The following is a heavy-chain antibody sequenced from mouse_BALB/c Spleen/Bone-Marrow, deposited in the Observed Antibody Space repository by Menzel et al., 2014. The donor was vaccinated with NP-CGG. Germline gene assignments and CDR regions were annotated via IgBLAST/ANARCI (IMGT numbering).Heavy chain of an antibody. D-gene: IGHD1-1*01. CDR3: TRHYYSTPYYETDF. Sequence: SGADMVKPGASVQLSCKSYGYTFSKYSVYWVKKRPLTRLERIGKINTNNGGTKFNEKFMKMATLTIDKSSSTAYIQLSSLTTEDCAVYSCTRHYYSTPYYETDFWGQGTSGTGSS. CDR1: GYTFSKYS. V-gene: IGHV1S16*01. J-gene: IGHJ4*01. CDR2: INTNNGGT.